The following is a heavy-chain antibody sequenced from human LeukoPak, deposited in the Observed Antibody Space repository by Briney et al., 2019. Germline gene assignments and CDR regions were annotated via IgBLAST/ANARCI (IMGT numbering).Heavy chain of an antibody. CDR1: GYMFTNYW. CDR3: ALNARSSGWPNFDY. D-gene: IGHD6-19*01. J-gene: IGHJ4*02. Sequence: GESLKISCKGSGYMFTNYWIGWVRQMPGKGLEWMGIIYPGDSDTRYSPSFQGQVTISADKSISIAYLQWSSLKASDTAMYYCALNARSSGWPNFDYWGQGTLVTVSS. V-gene: IGHV5-51*01. CDR2: IYPGDSDT.